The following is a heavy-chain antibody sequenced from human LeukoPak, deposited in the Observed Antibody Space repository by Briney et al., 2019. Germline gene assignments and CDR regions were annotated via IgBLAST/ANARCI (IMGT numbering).Heavy chain of an antibody. CDR2: ISGSGGST. Sequence: PGGSLRLSCAASGFTFSSYAMNWVRQAPGKGLGWVSAISGSGGSTYYADSVKGRFTISRDNSKNTLYLQMNRLRVEDTAVYYCVRKEIQIPLRYFDYWGQGSLVTVSS. CDR3: VRKEIQIPLRYFDY. J-gene: IGHJ4*02. V-gene: IGHV3-23*01. CDR1: GFTFSSYA. D-gene: IGHD3-9*01.